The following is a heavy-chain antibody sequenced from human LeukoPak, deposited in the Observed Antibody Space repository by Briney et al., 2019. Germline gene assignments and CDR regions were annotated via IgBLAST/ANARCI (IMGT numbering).Heavy chain of an antibody. Sequence: PGGSLRLSCAASGFTFSNYAMSWVRQAPGKGLEWVSAISASGGSTYYADSVKGRFTISRDNSKNTLYLQMNSLRAEDTAVYYCAKNVGRGVFYYFDYWGQGTLVTVSS. CDR1: GFTFSNYA. CDR3: AKNVGRGVFYYFDY. V-gene: IGHV3-23*01. J-gene: IGHJ4*02. D-gene: IGHD3-10*01. CDR2: ISASGGST.